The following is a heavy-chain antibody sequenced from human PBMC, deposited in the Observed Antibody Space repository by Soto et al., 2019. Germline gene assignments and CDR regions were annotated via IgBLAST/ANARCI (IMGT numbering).Heavy chain of an antibody. CDR1: VGSISSAGYY. Sequence: SETLSLTCTFSVGSISSAGYYCNWFRQHPWKGLEWIGYIYYSGITYYNPSLKSRVTMSVDTSNNQFSLKLSSVTAADTAVYYCARTPSHFCSSTPCHAFDILGQGTTVSVS. CDR2: IYYSGIT. CDR3: ARTPSHFCSSTPCHAFDI. V-gene: IGHV4-31*03. D-gene: IGHD2-2*01. J-gene: IGHJ3*02.